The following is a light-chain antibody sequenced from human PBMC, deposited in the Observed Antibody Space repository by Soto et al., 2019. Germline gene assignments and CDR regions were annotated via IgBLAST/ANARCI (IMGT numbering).Light chain of an antibody. CDR3: QQRSNWPWT. CDR1: QSVSTY. V-gene: IGKV3-11*01. CDR2: DAS. Sequence: EILLTQSPATLSLSPGERATLSCRASQSVSTYLAWYQQKPGQAPRLLNYDASKRATGIPARFSGSGSGTDFPLTIGSLEPEDFAVYYCQQRSNWPWTFGQGTKVEIK. J-gene: IGKJ1*01.